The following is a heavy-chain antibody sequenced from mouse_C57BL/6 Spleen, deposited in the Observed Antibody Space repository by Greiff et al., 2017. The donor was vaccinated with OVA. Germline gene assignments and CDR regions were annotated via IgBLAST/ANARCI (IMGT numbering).Heavy chain of an antibody. CDR1: GYSITSDY. CDR3: ARWRGYDYDEDYAMDY. D-gene: IGHD2-4*01. CDR2: ISYSGST. Sequence: EVKLEESGPGLAKPSQTLSLTCSVTGYSITSDYWNWIRKFPGNKLEYMGYISYSGSTYYNPSLKSRISITRDTSKNQYYLQLNSVTTEDTATYYCARWRGYDYDEDYAMDYWGQGTSVTVSS. V-gene: IGHV3-8*01. J-gene: IGHJ4*01.